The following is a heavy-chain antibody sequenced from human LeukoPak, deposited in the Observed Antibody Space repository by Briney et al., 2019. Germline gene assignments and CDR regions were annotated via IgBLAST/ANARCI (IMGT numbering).Heavy chain of an antibody. Sequence: GGSLRLSCAASGFTFSSYAMSWVRQAPGKGLEWVSAISGSGGSTYYADSVKGRFTISRDNARNTLYLQMDSLRVDDTAVYYCARDWAWGGFDHWGQGTLVTVSS. CDR1: GFTFSSYA. D-gene: IGHD3-16*01. CDR3: ARDWAWGGFDH. V-gene: IGHV3-23*01. J-gene: IGHJ4*02. CDR2: ISGSGGST.